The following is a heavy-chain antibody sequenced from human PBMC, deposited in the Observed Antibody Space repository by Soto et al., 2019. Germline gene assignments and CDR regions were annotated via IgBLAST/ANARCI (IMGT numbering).Heavy chain of an antibody. Sequence: SETLSLTCTVSGGSISTYWWSWIRQPPRKGLEWIGYIYYSGSTNYNPSLKSRVTISVDTSKNQFSLKLTSVTAADTAVYYCARSRGSTRSFDYWGQGTQVTVSS. V-gene: IGHV4-59*01. J-gene: IGHJ4*02. CDR1: GGSISTYW. D-gene: IGHD2-15*01. CDR2: IYYSGST. CDR3: ARSRGSTRSFDY.